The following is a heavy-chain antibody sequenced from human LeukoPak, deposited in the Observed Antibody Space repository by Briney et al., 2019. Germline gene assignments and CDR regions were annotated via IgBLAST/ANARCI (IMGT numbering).Heavy chain of an antibody. Sequence: GGSLRLSCAASGFTFSSYWMSWVRQAPGKGLEWVANINQDGSEKYYVDSVKGRFTISRDNAKNSLYLQMNSLRAEDTAVYYCARDIVVVPAAIYYFDYWGQGTLVTVSS. CDR3: ARDIVVVPAAIYYFDY. J-gene: IGHJ4*02. CDR2: INQDGSEK. D-gene: IGHD2-2*02. CDR1: GFTFSSYW. V-gene: IGHV3-7*01.